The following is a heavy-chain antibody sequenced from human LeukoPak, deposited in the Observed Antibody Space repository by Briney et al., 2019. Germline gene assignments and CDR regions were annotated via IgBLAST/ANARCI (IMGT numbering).Heavy chain of an antibody. CDR1: GFTFNTYG. Sequence: GGSLRLSCVVSGFTFNTYGMSWVRQGPGKGLEWVSGISGSGGSTKYAGSVKGRFTISRDNSKNTLYLQMNSLRAEDTAVYYCAKCAGGSCYTPLDYWGQGTLVTVSS. CDR2: ISGSGGST. CDR3: AKCAGGSCYTPLDY. V-gene: IGHV3-23*01. J-gene: IGHJ4*02. D-gene: IGHD2-15*01.